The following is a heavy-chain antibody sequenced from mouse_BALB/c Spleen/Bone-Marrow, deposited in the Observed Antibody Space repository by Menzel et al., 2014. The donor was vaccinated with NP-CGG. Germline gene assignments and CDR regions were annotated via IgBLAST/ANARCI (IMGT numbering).Heavy chain of an antibody. CDR3: ARAYYVNYDAMDY. Sequence: VQLQQSGAELMKPGASMKISCKAIGYTFSSYWIEWVKQRPGHGLEWIGEILPGSGSTNYNERFKCKATFTADTSSNTAYMQLSSLTSEDSAVYYCARAYYVNYDAMDYWGQGTSVTVSS. J-gene: IGHJ4*01. CDR1: GYTFSSYW. D-gene: IGHD2-10*01. V-gene: IGHV1-9*01. CDR2: ILPGSGST.